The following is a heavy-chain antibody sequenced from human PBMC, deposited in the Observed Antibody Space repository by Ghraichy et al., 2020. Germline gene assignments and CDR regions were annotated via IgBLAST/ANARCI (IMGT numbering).Heavy chain of an antibody. Sequence: GESLNISCAASGFTFSSYGMHWVRQAPGKGLEWVAFIRYDGSNKYYADSVKGRFTISRDNSKNTLYLQMNSLRAEDTAVYYCAKDTFAICSGGSCYSGLYGVFMAFDIWGQGTMVTVSS. D-gene: IGHD2-15*01. V-gene: IGHV3-30*02. CDR1: GFTFSSYG. CDR3: AKDTFAICSGGSCYSGLYGVFMAFDI. J-gene: IGHJ3*02. CDR2: IRYDGSNK.